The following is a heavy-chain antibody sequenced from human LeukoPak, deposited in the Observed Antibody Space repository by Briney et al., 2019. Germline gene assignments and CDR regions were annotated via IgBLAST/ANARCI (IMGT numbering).Heavy chain of an antibody. V-gene: IGHV3-30*04. J-gene: IGHJ4*02. CDR2: ISYDGSNK. CDR3: ATTKPHLGYYYDSSGYFTFDY. Sequence: PGRSLRLSCAASGFTFSSYAMHWVRQAPGKGLEWVAVISYDGSNKYYADSVKGRFTISRDNSKNTLYLQMNSLRAGDTAVYYCATTKPHLGYYYDSSGYFTFDYWGQGTLVTVSS. D-gene: IGHD3-22*01. CDR1: GFTFSSYA.